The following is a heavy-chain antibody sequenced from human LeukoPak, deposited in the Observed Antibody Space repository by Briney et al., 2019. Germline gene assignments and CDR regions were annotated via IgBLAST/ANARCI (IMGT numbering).Heavy chain of an antibody. D-gene: IGHD6-6*01. CDR2: ISDGGGNT. J-gene: IGHJ4*02. CDR1: GFTFNTYA. V-gene: IGHV3-23*01. CDR3: ARHRSSWLIDY. Sequence: PGGSLRLSCAASGFTFNTYAMSWVRQAPWERLQWVSGISDGGGNTYYADSVRGRFTISRDNSKNTLYLQMNSLGAEDTAVYYCARHRSSWLIDYWGQGTLVTVSS.